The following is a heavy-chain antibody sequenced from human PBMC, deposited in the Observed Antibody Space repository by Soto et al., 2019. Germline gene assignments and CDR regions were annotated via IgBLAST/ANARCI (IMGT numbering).Heavy chain of an antibody. Sequence: QQWGAGLLKPSETLSLTCAVYGGSFSAYYWSWIRQPPGKGLEWIGEIIHSGSTNYNPSLKSRVTISVDRSKNQFSLKLSSVTAAHTAVYYCARGVGYAGVDYWGQGTLVTVSS. J-gene: IGHJ4*02. CDR2: IIHSGST. CDR1: GGSFSAYY. D-gene: IGHD5-12*01. CDR3: ARGVGYAGVDY. V-gene: IGHV4-34*01.